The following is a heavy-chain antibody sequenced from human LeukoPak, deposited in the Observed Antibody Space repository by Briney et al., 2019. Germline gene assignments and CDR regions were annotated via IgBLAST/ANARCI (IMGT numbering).Heavy chain of an antibody. Sequence: SETLSLICTVSDGSSSSSSWNWIRQPPGKGLEWIGYIYYSGSTKYNPSLESRVTISVDTSKNQISLNMRSVTAADTAIYYCARRQQTGGDNGLHNWFDPWGQGILVTVSS. D-gene: IGHD5-24*01. CDR2: IYYSGST. CDR1: DGSSSSSS. V-gene: IGHV4-59*08. CDR3: ARRQQTGGDNGLHNWFDP. J-gene: IGHJ5*02.